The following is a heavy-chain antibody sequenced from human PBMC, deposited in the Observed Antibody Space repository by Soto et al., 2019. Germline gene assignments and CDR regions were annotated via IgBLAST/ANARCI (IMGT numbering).Heavy chain of an antibody. Sequence: SETLSLTCTVSGGSVSSGSYYWSWIRQPPGKGLEWIGYIYYSGSTNYNPSLKSRVTISVDTSKNQFSLKLSSVTAADTAVYYCARNGPYSSGWYVWGQGTLVTVSS. CDR2: IYYSGST. CDR1: GGSVSSGSYY. J-gene: IGHJ4*02. CDR3: ARNGPYSSGWYV. D-gene: IGHD6-19*01. V-gene: IGHV4-61*01.